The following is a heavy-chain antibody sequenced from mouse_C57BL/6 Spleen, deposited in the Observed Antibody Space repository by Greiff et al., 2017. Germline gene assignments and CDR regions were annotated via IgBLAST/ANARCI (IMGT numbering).Heavy chain of an antibody. Sequence: VQLQQPGAELVRPGSSVKLSCKASGYTFTSYWMDWVKQRPGQGLEWIGNIYPSDSETHYNQKFKDKATLTVDKSSSTAYMQLSSLTSEDSAVYYGARQGSSYPWYFDVWGTGTTVTVSS. D-gene: IGHD1-1*01. V-gene: IGHV1-61*01. J-gene: IGHJ1*03. CDR2: IYPSDSET. CDR3: ARQGSSYPWYFDV. CDR1: GYTFTSYW.